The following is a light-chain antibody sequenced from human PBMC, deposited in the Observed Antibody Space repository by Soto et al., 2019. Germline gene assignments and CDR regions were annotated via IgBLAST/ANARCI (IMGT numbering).Light chain of an antibody. Sequence: EIVLTQSPDTLSLSPGERATLSCRASQSVRSERLAWYQHKRGQAPRLVIFDASSRATGIPERFSGSGSGTDFTLTISRLEPEDFAVFYCQHYDSLPITFGQGTRLEIK. CDR2: DAS. CDR1: QSVRSER. CDR3: QHYDSLPIT. J-gene: IGKJ5*01. V-gene: IGKV3-20*01.